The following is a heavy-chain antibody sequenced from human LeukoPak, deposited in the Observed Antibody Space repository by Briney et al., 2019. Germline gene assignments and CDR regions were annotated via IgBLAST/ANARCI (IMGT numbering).Heavy chain of an antibody. CDR3: ARSQGYYDSSGYYPYFDY. CDR2: ISSSSSYI. J-gene: IGHJ4*02. V-gene: IGHV3-21*01. D-gene: IGHD3-22*01. CDR1: GFTFSSYS. Sequence: PGGSLRLSCAASGFTFSSYSMNWVRQAPGKGLEWVSSISSSSSYIYYADSVKGRFTISRDNAKNSLYLQMNSLRAEDTAVYYCARSQGYYDSSGYYPYFDYWGQGTLVTVSS.